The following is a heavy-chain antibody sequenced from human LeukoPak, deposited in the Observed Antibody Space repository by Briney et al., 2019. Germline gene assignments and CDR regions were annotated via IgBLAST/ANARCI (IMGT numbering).Heavy chain of an antibody. Sequence: SGPTLVKPTQTLTLTCTFSGFSLSTSGVGVGRIRQPPGKALEWLALIYWDDDKRYSPSLKSRLTITKDTSKNQVVLTMTNMDPVDTATYYCAHKGHLDSSGYYFDGGQGTLVTVSS. J-gene: IGHJ4*02. D-gene: IGHD3-22*01. CDR2: IYWDDDK. CDR1: GFSLSTSGVG. CDR3: AHKGHLDSSGYYFD. V-gene: IGHV2-5*02.